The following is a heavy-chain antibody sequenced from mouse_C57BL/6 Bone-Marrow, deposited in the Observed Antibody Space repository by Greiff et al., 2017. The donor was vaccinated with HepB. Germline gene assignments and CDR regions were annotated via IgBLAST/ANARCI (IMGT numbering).Heavy chain of an antibody. CDR1: GFTFSSYA. D-gene: IGHD1-1*01. CDR3: AREGGYYGSSLDY. CDR2: ISDGGSYT. Sequence: EVQRVESGGGLVKPGGSLKLSCAASGFTFSSYAMSWVRQTPEKRLEWVATISDGGSYTYYPDNVKGRFTISRDNAKNNLYLQMSHLKSEDTAMYYCAREGGYYGSSLDYWGQGTTLTVSS. V-gene: IGHV5-4*01. J-gene: IGHJ2*01.